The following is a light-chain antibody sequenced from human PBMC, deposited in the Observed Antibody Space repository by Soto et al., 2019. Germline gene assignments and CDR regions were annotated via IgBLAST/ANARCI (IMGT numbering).Light chain of an antibody. CDR2: EGS. V-gene: IGLV2-23*01. CDR3: SSYAGDTTSDVV. CDR1: SSDVGSYNL. Sequence: QYVLTQPASVSGSPGQSITISCTGTSSDVGSYNLVSWYQQHPGKAPKLLIYEGSKRPSGVSNRFSGSKSGSTASLTVSGLQAEDEADYYCSSYAGDTTSDVVFGGGTKLTVL. J-gene: IGLJ2*01.